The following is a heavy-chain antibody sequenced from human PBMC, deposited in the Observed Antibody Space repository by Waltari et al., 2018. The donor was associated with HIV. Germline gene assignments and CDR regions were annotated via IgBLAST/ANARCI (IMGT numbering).Heavy chain of an antibody. CDR2: IIPFLGIT. CDR1: GGTFSNSA. J-gene: IGHJ5*02. D-gene: IGHD3-16*01. V-gene: IGHV1-69*04. CDR3: ARSGYYDTNPHYTA. Sequence: QAQLVQSGAETLKPGSSVRVSCKASGGTFSNSAFSWVRQAPGQGLEWMGRIIPFLGITNYAQKFKGRVTIIGDKSTITVYMELSSLRSDDTAVFYCARSGYYDTNPHYTAWGQGTLLTVSS.